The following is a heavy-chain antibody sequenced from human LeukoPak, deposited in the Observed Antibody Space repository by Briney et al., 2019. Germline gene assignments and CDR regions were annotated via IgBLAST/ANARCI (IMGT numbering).Heavy chain of an antibody. Sequence: GRSLRLSCAASGFTFSSYGMHWVRQAPGKGLEWVAVISYDGSNKYYADSVKGRFTIFRDNSKNTLYLQMNSLRAEDTAVYYCAKDGLGYFDYWGQGTLVTVSS. CDR1: GFTFSSYG. CDR3: AKDGLGYFDY. V-gene: IGHV3-30*18. D-gene: IGHD6-19*01. J-gene: IGHJ4*02. CDR2: ISYDGSNK.